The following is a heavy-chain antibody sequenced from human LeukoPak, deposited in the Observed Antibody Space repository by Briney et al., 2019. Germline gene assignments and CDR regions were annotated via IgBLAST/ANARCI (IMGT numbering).Heavy chain of an antibody. CDR1: GYRFTSYW. Sequence: GESLKISCKGSGYRFTSYWIGWVRQMPGKGLEWMGIIYPSDSDTRYSPSFQGQVTISADKSISTAYLQWSSLKASDTAMYYRARLPGGYDFWSGSNWFDPWGQGTLVTVSS. CDR2: IYPSDSDT. J-gene: IGHJ5*02. D-gene: IGHD3-3*01. CDR3: ARLPGGYDFWSGSNWFDP. V-gene: IGHV5-51*01.